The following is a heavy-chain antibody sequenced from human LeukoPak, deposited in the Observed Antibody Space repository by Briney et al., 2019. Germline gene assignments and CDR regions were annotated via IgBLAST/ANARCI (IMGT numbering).Heavy chain of an antibody. V-gene: IGHV3-23*01. J-gene: IGHJ4*02. CDR3: AMVTSIQIPSVDY. CDR1: GFTFSSYA. Sequence: GGSLRLSCAASGFTFSSYAMTWVRQAPGKGLEWVSAISGSGDATYYADSVKGRFPISRDNSKNTLYLQMNSLRAEGTAVYYCAMVTSIQIPSVDYWGQGTLVTVSS. D-gene: IGHD4-23*01. CDR2: ISGSGDAT.